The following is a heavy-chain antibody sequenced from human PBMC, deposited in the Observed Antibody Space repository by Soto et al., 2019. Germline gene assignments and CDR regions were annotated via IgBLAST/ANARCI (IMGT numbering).Heavy chain of an antibody. Sequence: EASVKVSCKASGYTFTSYAMHWVRQAPXQRLEWMGWINAGNGNTKYSQKFQGRVTITRDTSANTAYMELSSLRSEDTAVYYCASPGIAVADSYYFDYWGQGTLVTVSS. CDR1: GYTFTSYA. CDR3: ASPGIAVADSYYFDY. CDR2: INAGNGNT. J-gene: IGHJ4*02. V-gene: IGHV1-3*01. D-gene: IGHD6-19*01.